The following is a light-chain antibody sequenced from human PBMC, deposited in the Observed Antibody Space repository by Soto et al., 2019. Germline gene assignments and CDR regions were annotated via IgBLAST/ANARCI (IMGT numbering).Light chain of an antibody. Sequence: DIQMTQSPSSVSASVGDRVTISCRASQDISNLLAWYQQKPGKAPKLLIYAASSLQSGVPSRFSGSGFETDFTLTISSLQPEDSATYYCLQDYDYPRTFGQGTKVYIK. CDR1: QDISNL. CDR2: AAS. CDR3: LQDYDYPRT. V-gene: IGKV1D-12*01. J-gene: IGKJ1*01.